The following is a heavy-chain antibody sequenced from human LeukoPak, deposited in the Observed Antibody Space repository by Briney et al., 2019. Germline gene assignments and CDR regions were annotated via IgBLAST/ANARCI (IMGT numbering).Heavy chain of an antibody. CDR1: GGSISSYY. D-gene: IGHD3-16*01. J-gene: IGHJ3*02. CDR2: IYYSGSI. Sequence: SETLSLTCTVSGGSISSYYWSWIRQPPGKGLEWIGYIYYSGSINYNPSLKSRVTISVDTSKNQFSLKLSSVTAADTAVYYCARHSVRLGDAFDNWGQGTMVTVSS. CDR3: ARHSVRLGDAFDN. V-gene: IGHV4-59*08.